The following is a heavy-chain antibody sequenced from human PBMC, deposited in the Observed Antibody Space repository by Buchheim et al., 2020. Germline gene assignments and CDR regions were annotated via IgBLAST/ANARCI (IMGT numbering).Heavy chain of an antibody. V-gene: IGHV3-23*01. D-gene: IGHD3-16*02. CDR3: ARGNFPRY. J-gene: IGHJ4*02. CDR1: GFTFSSYA. Sequence: EVRLLESGGGLVQPGGSLRLSCAASGFTFSSYALNWVRQAPGKGLEWVSTIGSSSGPYYADSVKGRFTISRDNSKNTLYLQMNSLRAEDTAIYYCARGNFPRYWGQGTL. CDR2: IGSSSGP.